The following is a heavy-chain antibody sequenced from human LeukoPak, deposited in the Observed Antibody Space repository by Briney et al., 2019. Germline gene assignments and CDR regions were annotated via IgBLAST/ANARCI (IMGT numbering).Heavy chain of an antibody. CDR2: ISYRGST. CDR3: ARVSWGVYGSYQEATHFDY. V-gene: IGHV4-59*08. CDR1: GVSISSYY. D-gene: IGHD1-26*01. J-gene: IGHJ4*02. Sequence: KTSETLSLTCTVSGVSISSYYWSWIRQPAGKGLEWIGYISYRGSTNYNPSLKGRVTMSVDTSKSQFSPKLSSVTAADTAVYYCARVSWGVYGSYQEATHFDYWGQGTLVTVSS.